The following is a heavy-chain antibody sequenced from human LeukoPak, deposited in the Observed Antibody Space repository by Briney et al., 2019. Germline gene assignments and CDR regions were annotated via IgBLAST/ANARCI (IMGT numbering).Heavy chain of an antibody. CDR3: ARGTYYYEF. CDR2: MNQLGNEK. V-gene: IGHV3-7*04. D-gene: IGHD3-16*01. Sequence: GGSLRLSCAASKFTFSSYWMSWVRQAPGKGLEWVAYMNQLGNEKNYVDSVKGRFTISRDNAKSSLYLQMNSPRAEDTAVYYCARGTYYYEFWGQGTLVTVSS. CDR1: KFTFSSYW. J-gene: IGHJ4*02.